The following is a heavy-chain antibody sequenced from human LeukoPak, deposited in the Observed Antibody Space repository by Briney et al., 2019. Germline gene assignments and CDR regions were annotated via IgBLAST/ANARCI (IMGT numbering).Heavy chain of an antibody. Sequence: GGSLRLSCAASGFTFSSYSMNWVRQAPGKGLEWVSSISSSSSYIYYADSVKSRFTISRDNAKNSLYLQMNSLRAEDTAVYYCARVSGSYYLVGYWGQGTLVTVSS. CDR2: ISSSSSYI. J-gene: IGHJ4*02. D-gene: IGHD1-26*01. CDR1: GFTFSSYS. CDR3: ARVSGSYYLVGY. V-gene: IGHV3-21*01.